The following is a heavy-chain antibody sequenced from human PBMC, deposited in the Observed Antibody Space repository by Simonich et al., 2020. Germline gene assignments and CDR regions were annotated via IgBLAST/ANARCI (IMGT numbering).Heavy chain of an antibody. V-gene: IGHV5-51*03. J-gene: IGHJ4*02. Sequence: EVQLVQSGAEVKKPGESLKISCKGSGYSFTSYWIGGVRQMPGKGLEWIGFISPGDSATRYTASFQGQVTISADKAISTAYLQWSSLKASDTAMYYCVRPDSGYDYFDYWGQGTLVTVSS. CDR2: ISPGDSAT. CDR1: GYSFTSYW. D-gene: IGHD5-12*01. CDR3: VRPDSGYDYFDY.